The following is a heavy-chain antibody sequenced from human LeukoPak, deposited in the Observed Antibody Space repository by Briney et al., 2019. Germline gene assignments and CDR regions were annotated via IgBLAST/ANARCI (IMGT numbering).Heavy chain of an antibody. CDR3: ARDGEQQLSCYFDY. Sequence: GGSLRLSCAASGFTFSSYSMNWVRQAPGKGLEWVSSISSGSSYIYYADSVKGRFTISRDKAKNSLYLQMNSLRAEDTAVYYCARDGEQQLSCYFDYWGQGTLVTVSS. CDR2: ISSGSSYI. V-gene: IGHV3-21*01. J-gene: IGHJ4*02. CDR1: GFTFSSYS. D-gene: IGHD6-13*01.